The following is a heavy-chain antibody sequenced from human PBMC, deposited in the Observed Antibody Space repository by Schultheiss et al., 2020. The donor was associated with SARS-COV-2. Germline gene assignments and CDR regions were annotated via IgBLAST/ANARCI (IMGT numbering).Heavy chain of an antibody. CDR1: GGSISSSSYY. V-gene: IGHV4-39*07. CDR2: IYYSGST. Sequence: SETLSLTCTVSGGSISSSSYYWGWIRQPPGKGLEWIGSIYYSGSTYYNPSLKSRVTISVDTSKNQFSLKLSSVTAADTAVYYCARGLKSDIVVVVITNSDNWFDPWGQGTLVTVSS. D-gene: IGHD2-15*01. J-gene: IGHJ5*02. CDR3: ARGLKSDIVVVVITNSDNWFDP.